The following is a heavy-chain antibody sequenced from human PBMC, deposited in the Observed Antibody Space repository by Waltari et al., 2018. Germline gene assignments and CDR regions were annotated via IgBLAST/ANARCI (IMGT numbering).Heavy chain of an antibody. J-gene: IGHJ4*02. CDR3: ARREYYYGSGSYYD. CDR1: GGSFSGYY. Sequence: QVQLQQWGAGLLTPSETLSLTCAVYGGSFSGYYWSWIRQPPGKGLEWIGEINHSGSTNYNPSLKSRVTISVDTSKNQFSLKLSSVTAADTAVYYCARREYYYGSGSYYDWGQGTLVTVSS. D-gene: IGHD3-10*01. CDR2: INHSGST. V-gene: IGHV4-34*01.